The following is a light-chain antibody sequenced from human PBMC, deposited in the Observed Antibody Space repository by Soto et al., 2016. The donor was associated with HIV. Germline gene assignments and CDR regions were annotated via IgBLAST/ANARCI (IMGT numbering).Light chain of an antibody. CDR3: QAWDSSTVV. Sequence: SYELTQPPSVSVSPGQTATITCSGDKLGDKYVCWYQQKPGQSPVLVIYQDTKRPSGIPGRFSGSNSGNTATLTISGTQAMDEADYYCQAWDSSTVVFGGGTKADRP. CDR1: KLGDKY. V-gene: IGLV3-1*01. J-gene: IGLJ2*01. CDR2: QDT.